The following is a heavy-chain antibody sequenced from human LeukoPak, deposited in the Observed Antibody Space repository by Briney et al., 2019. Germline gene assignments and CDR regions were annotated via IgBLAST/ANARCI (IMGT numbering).Heavy chain of an antibody. CDR3: AKANAGFWSSYCSFHS. CDR1: GYTFTSYD. V-gene: IGHV1-8*03. J-gene: IGHJ4*02. CDR2: MNPNSGNT. D-gene: IGHD3-3*01. Sequence: ASVKVSCKASGYTFTSYDINWVRQATGQGLEWMGWMNPNSGNTGYAQKFQGRVTITRNTSISTAYMELSSLRSEDTAVYYCAKANAGFWSSYCSFHSWGQGTPVTVSS.